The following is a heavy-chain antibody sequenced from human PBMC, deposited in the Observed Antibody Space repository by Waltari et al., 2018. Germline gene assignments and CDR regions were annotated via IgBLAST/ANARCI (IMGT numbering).Heavy chain of an antibody. V-gene: IGHV1-8*02. CDR2: MNPNRGNT. CDR3: ARGKLVPKLGPYWFDP. D-gene: IGHD7-27*01. CDR1: GYTFTSYD. J-gene: IGHJ5*02. Sequence: QVQLVQSGAEVKKPGASVKVSCKASGYTFTSYDINWVRQATGQGLEWMGWMNPNRGNTGYAQKFQGRVTMTRNTSISTAYMELSSLRSEDTAVYYCARGKLVPKLGPYWFDPWGQGTLVTVSS.